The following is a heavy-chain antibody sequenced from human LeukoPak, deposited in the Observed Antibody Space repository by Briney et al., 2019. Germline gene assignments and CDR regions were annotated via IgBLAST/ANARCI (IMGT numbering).Heavy chain of an antibody. CDR1: GVNLTITW. Sequence: PGGPLRLSRAASGVNLTITWMHWVGQAPGHELEWVALLYSDSSRTTYVDCVQGRFTISRDNAKDTVYLQMSSLRAEDTAVYFCTTHAGYASDYWGQAILGPVSS. J-gene: IGHJ4*02. V-gene: IGHV3-74*01. CDR2: LYSDSSRT. CDR3: TTHAGYASDY. D-gene: IGHD2-2*01.